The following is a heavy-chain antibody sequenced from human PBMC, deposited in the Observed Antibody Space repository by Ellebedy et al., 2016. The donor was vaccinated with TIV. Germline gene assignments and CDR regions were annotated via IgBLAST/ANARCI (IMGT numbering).Heavy chain of an antibody. V-gene: IGHV3-30-3*01. J-gene: IGHJ4*02. CDR3: ARGTEQEKLLCSCDY. CDR2: TSYDGSSK. D-gene: IGHD2-2*01. Sequence: LSLTCAASGFTFSSYAMHWVRPAPGKGLEWVAVTSYDGSSKYYADSVQGRFTISRDNFKNTLYLQMNSLIPEDTALYYCARGTEQEKLLCSCDYWGQGILVTVSS. CDR1: GFTFSSYA.